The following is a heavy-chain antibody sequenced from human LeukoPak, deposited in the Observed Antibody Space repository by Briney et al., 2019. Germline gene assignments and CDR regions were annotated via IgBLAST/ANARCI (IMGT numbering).Heavy chain of an antibody. Sequence: GSLRLSCAASGFTFSSYAMSWVRQAPGKGLEWVSAISGSGGSTYYADSVKGRFTISRDNSKNTLYLQMNSLRAEDTAVYYCAKGNPKLRFLEWSAPTFDYWGQGTLVTVS. CDR3: AKGNPKLRFLEWSAPTFDY. CDR1: GFTFSSYA. D-gene: IGHD3-3*01. CDR2: ISGSGGST. V-gene: IGHV3-23*01. J-gene: IGHJ4*02.